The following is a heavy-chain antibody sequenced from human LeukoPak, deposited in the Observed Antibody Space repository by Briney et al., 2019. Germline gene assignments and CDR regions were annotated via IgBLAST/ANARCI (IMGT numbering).Heavy chain of an antibody. CDR3: ARAVAGSWEFDY. J-gene: IGHJ4*02. V-gene: IGHV4-59*01. CDR1: GGSISSYY. Sequence: SETLSLTCTVSGGSISSYYWSWIRQPPGKGLEWIGYIYYSGSTNYNPSLKSRVTISVDTYKNQFSLKLSSVTAADTAVYYCARAVAGSWEFDYWGQGTLVTVSS. D-gene: IGHD6-19*01. CDR2: IYYSGST.